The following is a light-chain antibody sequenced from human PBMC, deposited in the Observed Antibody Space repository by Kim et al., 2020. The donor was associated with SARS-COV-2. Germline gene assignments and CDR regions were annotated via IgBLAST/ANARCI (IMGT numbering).Light chain of an antibody. CDR2: GAS. J-gene: IGKJ4*01. Sequence: EIVMTQSPAPLSVSPGERATLSCRASQSVSSNLAWYQQKPGQAPRLLIYGASTRATGFPARFSGSGSGTEFTLTISSLQSEDFAVYYCQQYNNWPPAFGGGTKLEI. V-gene: IGKV3-15*01. CDR1: QSVSSN. CDR3: QQYNNWPPA.